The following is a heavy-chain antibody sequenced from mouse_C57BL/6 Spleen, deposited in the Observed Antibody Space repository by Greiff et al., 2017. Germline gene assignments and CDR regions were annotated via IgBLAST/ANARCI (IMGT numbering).Heavy chain of an antibody. V-gene: IGHV1-82*01. CDR2: IYPGDGDT. CDR3: ARGDISGPAWFAY. Sequence: VKVVESGPELVKPGASVKISCKASGYAFSSSWMNWVKQRPGKGLEWIGRIYPGDGDTNYNGKFKGKATLTADHSSRPAYMQLSSLTSDDSAVYCWARGDISGPAWFAYWGQGTLVTVSA. J-gene: IGHJ3*01. D-gene: IGHD3-2*02. CDR1: GYAFSSSW.